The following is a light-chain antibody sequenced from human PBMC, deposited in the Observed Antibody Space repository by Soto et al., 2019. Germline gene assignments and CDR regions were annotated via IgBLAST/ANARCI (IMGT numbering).Light chain of an antibody. CDR2: GTS. CDR1: QSVSRSN. CDR3: EQYGSSPPSIT. Sequence: EIVLPQSPDTLSLSPGERATVSCRASQSVSRSNLAWYQHKPGQAPRLLIYGTSNRATGIPDRFTGSGSGTDLTLTISSLEPEDFAVYYCEQYGSSPPSITFGQGTRLENK. V-gene: IGKV3-20*01. J-gene: IGKJ5*01.